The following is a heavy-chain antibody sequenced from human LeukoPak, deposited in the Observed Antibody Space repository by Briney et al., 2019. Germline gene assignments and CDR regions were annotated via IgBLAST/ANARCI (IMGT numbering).Heavy chain of an antibody. J-gene: IGHJ4*02. CDR2: ISGSSSNI. CDR3: ARGLLMYSSSRDFDY. Sequence: GGSLRLSCAASGFTFSNSNMNWVRQAPGKGLEWVSSISGSSSNIYYADSVKGRFTISRDNAKNSLYLQMNSLRAEDTAVYYCARGLLMYSSSRDFDYWGQGTLVTVSS. D-gene: IGHD6-6*01. CDR1: GFTFSNSN. V-gene: IGHV3-21*01.